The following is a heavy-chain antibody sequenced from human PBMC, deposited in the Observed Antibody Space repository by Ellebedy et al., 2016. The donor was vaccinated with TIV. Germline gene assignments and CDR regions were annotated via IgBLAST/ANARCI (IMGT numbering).Heavy chain of an antibody. D-gene: IGHD6-19*01. CDR2: ISGSCRGNT. CDR3: AKDLGKGGGSVFDY. J-gene: IGHJ4*02. Sequence: GGSLRLSXGASGFTFSSYAMSWVRQAPGKGLEWVSAISGSCRGNTYYAGSVKGRFTISRDDSKNTLYLQMNSLRAEDTAVYYCAKDLGKGGGSVFDYWGQGALVTVSS. CDR1: GFTFSSYA. V-gene: IGHV3-23*01.